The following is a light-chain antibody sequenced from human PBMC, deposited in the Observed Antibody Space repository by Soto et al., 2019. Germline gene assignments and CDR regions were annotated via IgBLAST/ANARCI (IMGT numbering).Light chain of an antibody. J-gene: IGKJ5*01. CDR1: QSLNND. CDR3: QQLNSYPP. Sequence: DIQMTQSPSTLSASVGDRVTITCRASQSLNNDLAWYQQKPGKAPKLLIYAASTLQSGVPSRFSGSGSGTEFTLTISSLQPEDFATYYCQQLNSYPPFGQGTRLEI. CDR2: AAS. V-gene: IGKV1-9*01.